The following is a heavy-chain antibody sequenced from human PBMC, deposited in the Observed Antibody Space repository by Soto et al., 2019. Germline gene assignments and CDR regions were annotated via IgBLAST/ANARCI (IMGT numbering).Heavy chain of an antibody. CDR3: ASSIN. J-gene: IGHJ4*02. CDR2: IKSKGNGGTA. CDR1: GFTINNAW. D-gene: IGHD1-26*01. Sequence: AGGSLRLSCAASGFTINNAWMSWVRQAPGKGLEWVGRIKSKGNGGTADYAAPVKGRFTISRDNSKNMLYLQMNSLRADDTAVYYCASSINWGQGTLVTVSS. V-gene: IGHV3-15*01.